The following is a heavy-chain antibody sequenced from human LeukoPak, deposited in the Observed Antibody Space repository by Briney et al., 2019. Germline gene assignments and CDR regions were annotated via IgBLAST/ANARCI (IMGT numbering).Heavy chain of an antibody. J-gene: IGHJ3*02. D-gene: IGHD4-17*01. Sequence: GGSLRLSCSASGFIFSTYGMSWVRQAPGKGLEWVISISGSGSTTFYADSVKGRFTISRDNSKNMLHLQMTSLRAEDTALHYCAREGPGNYGDYVEAFDIWGQGTMVTVSS. CDR3: AREGPGNYGDYVEAFDI. CDR2: ISGSGSTT. CDR1: GFIFSTYG. V-gene: IGHV3-23*01.